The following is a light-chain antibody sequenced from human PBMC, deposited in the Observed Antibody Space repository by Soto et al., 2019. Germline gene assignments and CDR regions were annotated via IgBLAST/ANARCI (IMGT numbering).Light chain of an antibody. CDR1: TSNIGNNY. CDR3: GSWDSSLSAVV. V-gene: IGLV1-51*01. Sequence: QSVLTQPPSVSAAPGQKVTISCSGSTSNIGNNYVSWYQQFPGTAPKLLIYDNNKRPSGIPDRFSGSKSGPSATLGITGLQTGDEADYYCGSWDSSLSAVVFGGGTKVTVL. CDR2: DNN. J-gene: IGLJ2*01.